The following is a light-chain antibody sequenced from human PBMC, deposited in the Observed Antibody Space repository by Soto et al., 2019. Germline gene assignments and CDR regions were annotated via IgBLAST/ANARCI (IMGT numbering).Light chain of an antibody. J-gene: IGKJ5*01. CDR2: DAS. Sequence: EIVLTQSPGTLSLSPGERATLSCRASQSVSNNYLAWYQQTPGQAPRLLIYDASNRATGIPARFSGSGSGTDFTLTISRLEPEDFAVYYCQQYGSSSTFGQGTRLEIK. CDR3: QQYGSSST. CDR1: QSVSNNY. V-gene: IGKV3-20*01.